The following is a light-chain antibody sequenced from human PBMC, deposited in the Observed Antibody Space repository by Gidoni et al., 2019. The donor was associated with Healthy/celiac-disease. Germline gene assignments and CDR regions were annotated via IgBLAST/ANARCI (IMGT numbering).Light chain of an antibody. CDR2: GAS. J-gene: IGKJ1*01. CDR3: QQYNNWPRT. Sequence: LVMPQSPATLSVSPGERATLSCRASQSVSSNLAWYQQKPGQAPRLLIYGASTRATGIPARFSGSGSGTEFILTISSLQSEDFAVYYCQQYNNWPRTFGQGTKVEIK. V-gene: IGKV3-15*01. CDR1: QSVSSN.